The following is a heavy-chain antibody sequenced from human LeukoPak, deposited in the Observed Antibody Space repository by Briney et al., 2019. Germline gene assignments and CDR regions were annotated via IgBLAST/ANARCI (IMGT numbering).Heavy chain of an antibody. CDR1: GFTFSNYG. D-gene: IGHD2-15*01. Sequence: GGSLRLSCVASGFTFSNYGMSWVRQAPGKGLEWVSYISSTRRDTDYADSVKGRFTISRDNAKKSVYLQMNSLRAEDTAVYYCARDADCRGGGCYVGWFDPWGQGTLVTVSS. CDR3: ARDADCRGGGCYVGWFDP. CDR2: ISSTRRDT. J-gene: IGHJ5*02. V-gene: IGHV3-11*05.